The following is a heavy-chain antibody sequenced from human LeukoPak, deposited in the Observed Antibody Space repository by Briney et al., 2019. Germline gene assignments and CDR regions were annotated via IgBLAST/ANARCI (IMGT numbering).Heavy chain of an antibody. V-gene: IGHV3-7*01. CDR2: IKKDGSEM. J-gene: IGHJ3*02. D-gene: IGHD1-26*01. CDR3: ARQETSSYNGAFDI. Sequence: PGGSLRLSCEVSGFSFSNYWMSWVRQAPGKGLEWVANIKKDGSEMYYVDSVKGRFTISRDNAKNSLYLQMNSLRADDTAVYHCARQETSSYNGAFDIWGQGTMVTVSS. CDR1: GFSFSNYW.